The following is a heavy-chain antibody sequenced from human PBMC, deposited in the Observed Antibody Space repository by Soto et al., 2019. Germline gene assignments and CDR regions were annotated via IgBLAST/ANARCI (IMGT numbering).Heavy chain of an antibody. D-gene: IGHD1-26*01. Sequence: GGSLRLSCAASGFTVSSNYMSWVRQAPGKGLEWTSIIYSAGNTYYADSVKGRFTISRDNSKNTLYLQMNSLGAEDTAVYYCARDFVVGGPTINYYYGMDVWGQGTTVTVAS. V-gene: IGHV3-66*01. CDR2: IYSAGNT. CDR1: GFTVSSNY. J-gene: IGHJ6*02. CDR3: ARDFVVGGPTINYYYGMDV.